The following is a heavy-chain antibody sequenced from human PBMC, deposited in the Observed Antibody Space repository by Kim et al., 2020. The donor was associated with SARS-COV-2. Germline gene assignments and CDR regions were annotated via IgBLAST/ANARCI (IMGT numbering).Heavy chain of an antibody. CDR2: ISSSSSYI. CDR3: ASNPQYCSSTSCYWGPVTY. J-gene: IGHJ4*01. V-gene: IGHV3-21*01. D-gene: IGHD2-2*01. CDR1: GFTFSSYS. Sequence: GGSLRLSCAASGFTFSSYSMNWVRQAPGKGLEWVSSISSSSSYIYYADSVKGRFTISRDNAKNSLYLQMNSLRAEDTAVYYCASNPQYCSSTSCYWGPVTYWGQGTLVTVSS.